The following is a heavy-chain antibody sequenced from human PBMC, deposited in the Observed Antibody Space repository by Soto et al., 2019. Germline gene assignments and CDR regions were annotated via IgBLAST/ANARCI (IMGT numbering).Heavy chain of an antibody. Sequence: GGSLRLSCAASGFIFKMYWMHWVRQSPGKGLVWISRIYNDGTYSDYADSVRGRFTISRDNVNDTLYLQMNNLRAEDSGLYYCTRGPRPISTGTGAYWGQGTQVTVPQ. CDR2: IYNDGTYS. D-gene: IGHD3-10*01. CDR1: GFIFKMYW. V-gene: IGHV3-74*01. J-gene: IGHJ4*02. CDR3: TRGPRPISTGTGAY.